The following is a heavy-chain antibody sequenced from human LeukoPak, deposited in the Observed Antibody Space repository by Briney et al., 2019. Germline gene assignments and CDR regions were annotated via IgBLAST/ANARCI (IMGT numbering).Heavy chain of an antibody. CDR1: GGSISSGGYY. CDR2: IYYSGST. V-gene: IGHV4-31*03. CDR3: ARDRHRYGDYGGAFDI. Sequence: PSQTLSLTCTVSGGSISSGGYYWSWIRQHPGKGLEWIGYIYYSGSTYYNPSLKSRVTISVDTSKNQFSLKLSSVTAADTAVYYCARDRHRYGDYGGAFDIWGQGTMVTVSS. J-gene: IGHJ3*02. D-gene: IGHD4-17*01.